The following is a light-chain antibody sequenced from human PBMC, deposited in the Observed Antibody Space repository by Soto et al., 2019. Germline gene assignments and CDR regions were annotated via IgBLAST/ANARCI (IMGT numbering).Light chain of an antibody. J-gene: IGKJ2*01. Sequence: EIVLKPSPGTLSLSPGERATLSCRASQIVSSSYLAWYQQKPGQAPRLLIYGASSRATGIPDRFSGSGSGTDFTLTISRLEPEDFAVYYCQQYGSSPRYTFGQGTKLEIK. CDR2: GAS. CDR1: QIVSSSY. V-gene: IGKV3-20*01. CDR3: QQYGSSPRYT.